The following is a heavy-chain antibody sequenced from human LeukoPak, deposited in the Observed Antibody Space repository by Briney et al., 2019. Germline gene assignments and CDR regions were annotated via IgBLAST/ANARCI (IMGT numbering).Heavy chain of an antibody. V-gene: IGHV3-23*01. CDR1: GFTFSSYA. Sequence: GGSLRLSCAASGFTFSSYAMTWVRQAPGKGLEWVSSISSSGGSTYFADSVKGRFTISRDNSKYTLSLQMSSLRAEDTAVYYCAKDGVGASFDYWGQGSLVAVSS. CDR2: ISSSGGST. D-gene: IGHD1-26*01. CDR3: AKDGVGASFDY. J-gene: IGHJ4*02.